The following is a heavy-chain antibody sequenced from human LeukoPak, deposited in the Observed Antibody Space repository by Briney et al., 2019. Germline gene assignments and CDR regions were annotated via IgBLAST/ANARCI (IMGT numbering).Heavy chain of an antibody. V-gene: IGHV3-23*01. CDR1: GFTFSSYA. CDR2: ISGSGDNT. J-gene: IGHJ4*02. D-gene: IGHD3-22*01. Sequence: GGSLRLSCAASGFTFSSYAMSWVRQAPGKGLEWVSGISGSGDNTYYADSVKGRFTISRDNSKNTLYVQVNSLGTEDTAAYYCAKGSYYDSSGSFYFVYWGQGTLVTVSS. CDR3: AKGSYYDSSGSFYFVY.